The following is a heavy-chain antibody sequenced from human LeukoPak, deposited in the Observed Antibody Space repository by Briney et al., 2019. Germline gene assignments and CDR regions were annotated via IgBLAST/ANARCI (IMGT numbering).Heavy chain of an antibody. CDR1: GFTFSSYA. Sequence: PGGSLRLSCAASGFTFSSYALSWVRQGPGKGLQLVSAVSGSGGSTYYADSVKGRFTISRDNSKNTLYLQMNSLRAEDTAVYYCAKFASGSYYQGVDYWGQGTLVTVSS. CDR2: VSGSGGST. CDR3: AKFASGSYYQGVDY. V-gene: IGHV3-23*01. J-gene: IGHJ4*02. D-gene: IGHD3-10*01.